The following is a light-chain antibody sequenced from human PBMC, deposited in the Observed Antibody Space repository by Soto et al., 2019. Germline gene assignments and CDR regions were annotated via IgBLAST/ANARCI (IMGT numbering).Light chain of an antibody. V-gene: IGKV1-39*01. J-gene: IGKJ3*01. Sequence: DIQMTQSPSSLSASVGDRVTITCRASQSISSYLNWYQQKPGKAPKLLIYAASSLQSGVPSRFSGSGSGTDFTLTISSLQPEDFATYYCQQSYSTLTFGPGNKVYIK. CDR1: QSISSY. CDR2: AAS. CDR3: QQSYSTLT.